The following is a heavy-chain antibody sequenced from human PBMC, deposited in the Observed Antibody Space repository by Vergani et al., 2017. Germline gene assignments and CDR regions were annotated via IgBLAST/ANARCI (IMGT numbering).Heavy chain of an antibody. CDR3: AKETIAAAGLSPDY. CDR1: GFTFSSYG. V-gene: IGHV3-30*18. Sequence: QVQLVESGGGVVQPGRSLRLSCAASGFTFSSYGMHWVRQAPGKGLEWVAVISYDGSNKYYADSVKGRFTISRDNSKNTLYLQMNSLRAEDTAVYYCAKETIAAAGLSPDYWGQGTLVTVSS. CDR2: ISYDGSNK. J-gene: IGHJ4*02. D-gene: IGHD6-13*01.